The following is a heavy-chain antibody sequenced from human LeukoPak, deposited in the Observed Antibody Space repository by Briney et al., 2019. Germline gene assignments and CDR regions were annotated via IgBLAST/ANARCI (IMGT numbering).Heavy chain of an antibody. CDR3: ARDAGATTDYYYGMDV. J-gene: IGHJ6*02. V-gene: IGHV3-48*03. D-gene: IGHD1-26*01. CDR2: ISSSGSTI. CDR1: GFTFSSYE. Sequence: PGGSLRLSGAASGFTFSSYEMNWVRQAPGKGLEWVSYISSSGSTIYYADSVKGRFTISRDNAKNSLYLQMNSLRAEDTAVYYCARDAGATTDYYYGMDVWGQGTTVTVSS.